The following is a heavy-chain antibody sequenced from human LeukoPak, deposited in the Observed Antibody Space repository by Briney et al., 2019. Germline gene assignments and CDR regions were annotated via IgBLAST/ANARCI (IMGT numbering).Heavy chain of an antibody. J-gene: IGHJ4*02. CDR1: GGSISSSSSC. V-gene: IGHV4-39*01. CDR2: MYYSGST. D-gene: IGHD6-19*01. CDR3: ARSSGWYREFDC. Sequence: SETLSLTCTVSGGSISSSSSCWGWIRQPPGKGLEWNGSMYYSGSTYYNPSLKSLVTMSVDTSKNQFSLKLNSVTAADTTVYYCARSSGWYREFDCWGQGTLVTVSS.